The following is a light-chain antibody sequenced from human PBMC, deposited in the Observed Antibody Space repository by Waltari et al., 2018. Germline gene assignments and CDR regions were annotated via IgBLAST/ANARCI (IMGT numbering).Light chain of an antibody. Sequence: EIVMTQSPATLSVSPGERATLSCMASQGVSSNLAWYQQKPGQAPRLLIYGVSTRATGIPARFSGSGSGTEFTLTISSLQSEDFAVYYCQQYNNWPRSFGQGTRLEIK. CDR1: QGVSSN. CDR2: GVS. J-gene: IGKJ5*01. CDR3: QQYNNWPRS. V-gene: IGKV3-15*01.